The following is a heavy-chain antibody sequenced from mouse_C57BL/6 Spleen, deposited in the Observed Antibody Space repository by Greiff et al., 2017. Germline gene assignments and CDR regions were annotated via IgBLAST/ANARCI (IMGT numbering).Heavy chain of an antibody. Sequence: EVMLVESGEGLVKPGGSLKLSCAASGFTFSSYAMSWVRQTPEKRLEWVAYISSGGDYIYYAATVKGRFTITRDNARNTLYLQMSSLKSEDTAMYYCTRDRGNYDFDYWGQGTTLTVSS. V-gene: IGHV5-9-1*02. CDR2: ISSGGDYI. CDR3: TRDRGNYDFDY. D-gene: IGHD2-1*01. J-gene: IGHJ2*01. CDR1: GFTFSSYA.